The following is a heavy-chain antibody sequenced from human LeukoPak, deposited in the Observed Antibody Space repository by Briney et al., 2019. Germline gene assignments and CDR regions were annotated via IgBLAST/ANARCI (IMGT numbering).Heavy chain of an antibody. CDR2: INSDGSST. D-gene: IGHD2-8*01. J-gene: IGHJ6*03. V-gene: IGHV3-74*01. Sequence: GGSLRLSCAASGFTFSSYWMHWVRQAPGKGLVWVSRINSDGSSTSYADSVKGRFIISRDNAKNTLYLQMNSLRAEDTAVYYCARVLYCTNGVCYWHYYYMDVWGKGTTVTVSS. CDR3: ARVLYCTNGVCYWHYYYMDV. CDR1: GFTFSSYW.